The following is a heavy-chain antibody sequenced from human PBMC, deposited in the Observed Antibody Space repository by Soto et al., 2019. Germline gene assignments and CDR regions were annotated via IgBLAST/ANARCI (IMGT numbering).Heavy chain of an antibody. CDR1: GYTFTSYA. V-gene: IGHV1-3*01. CDR3: AREDLIVVVIPLRLDY. D-gene: IGHD3-22*01. Sequence: ASVKVSCKASGYTFTSYAMHWVRQAPGQRLEWMGWINAGNGNTKYSQKFQGRVTITRDTSASTAYMELCSLRSEDTAAYYCAREDLIVVVIPLRLDYCVQLTTFTVSS. CDR2: INAGNGNT. J-gene: IGHJ6*02.